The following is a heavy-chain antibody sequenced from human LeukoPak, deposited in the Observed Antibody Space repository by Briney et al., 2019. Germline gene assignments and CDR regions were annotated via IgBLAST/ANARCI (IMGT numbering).Heavy chain of an antibody. V-gene: IGHV3-7*01. CDR3: ARAAYSSTWYSRYLDL. J-gene: IGHJ2*01. D-gene: IGHD6-13*01. Sequence: GGSLRLSCAASGFTFSSYWMSWVRQAPGKGLEWVANIKQDGSEKYYVDSVKGRFTISRDNAKDSLYLQMNSLRAGDTAVYYCARAAYSSTWYSRYLDLWGRGTLVTVSS. CDR2: IKQDGSEK. CDR1: GFTFSSYW.